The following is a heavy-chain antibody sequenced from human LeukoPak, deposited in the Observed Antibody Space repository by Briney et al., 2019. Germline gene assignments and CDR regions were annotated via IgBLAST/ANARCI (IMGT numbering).Heavy chain of an antibody. CDR2: INSDGSST. CDR1: GFTFSSYW. V-gene: IGHV3-74*01. Sequence: GGSLRLSCAASGFTFSSYWMHWVRQAPGKGLVWVSRINSDGSSTSYADSVKGRFTISRDNAKNTLYLQTNSLRVEDTAVYYCARVRSGSSAGNYGMDVWGQGTTVTVSS. D-gene: IGHD1-26*01. CDR3: ARVRSGSSAGNYGMDV. J-gene: IGHJ6*02.